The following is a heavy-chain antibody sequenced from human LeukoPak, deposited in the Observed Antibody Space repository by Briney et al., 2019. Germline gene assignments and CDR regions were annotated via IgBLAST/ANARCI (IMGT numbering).Heavy chain of an antibody. D-gene: IGHD1-1*01. CDR3: ARDNDKVVDH. CDR2: ITAYNGNR. V-gene: IGHV1-18*01. Sequence: ASVTVSCKTSGYTFSNYGIRWVRQAPGQGLEWMGWITAYNGNRLYAQRFQGRITLTTDTSTSTSYMELRSLEYDDTAIYYCARDNDKVVDHWGQGTLVTVSS. J-gene: IGHJ4*01. CDR1: GYTFSNYG.